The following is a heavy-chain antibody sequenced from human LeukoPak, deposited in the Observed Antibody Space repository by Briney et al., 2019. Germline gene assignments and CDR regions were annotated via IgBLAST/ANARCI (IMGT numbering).Heavy chain of an antibody. CDR3: ARCQTYYDFWSGYSVCYFDY. CDR2: ISAYNGNT. Sequence: ASVKVSCKASGYTFTSYGISWVRQAPGQGLEWMGWISAYNGNTNYAQKLQGRVTMATDTSTSTAYMELRSLRSDDTAVYYCARCQTYYDFWSGYSVCYFDYWGQGTLVTVSS. J-gene: IGHJ4*02. CDR1: GYTFTSYG. D-gene: IGHD3-3*01. V-gene: IGHV1-18*01.